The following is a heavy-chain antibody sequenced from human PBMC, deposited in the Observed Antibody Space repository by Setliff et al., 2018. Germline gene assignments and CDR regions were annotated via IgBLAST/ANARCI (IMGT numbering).Heavy chain of an antibody. D-gene: IGHD3-10*01. CDR3: VRDWASGDDH. Sequence: SETLSLTCAVSGYSISSGYYWGWIRQPPGKGLEWIGSTYHSGSTYYNPSLKSRFTISRDNAKNSLFLQMNILEVEDTAVYYCVRDWASGDDHWGRGTLVTVSS. CDR1: GYSISSGYY. CDR2: TYHSGST. J-gene: IGHJ4*02. V-gene: IGHV4-38-2*02.